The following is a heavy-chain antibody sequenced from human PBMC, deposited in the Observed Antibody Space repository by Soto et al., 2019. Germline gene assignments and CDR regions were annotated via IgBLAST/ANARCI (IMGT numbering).Heavy chain of an antibody. J-gene: IGHJ4*02. CDR3: ATDPSGWYYFDY. CDR1: GYTFTSYG. Sequence: ASVKVSCKASGYTFTSYGISWVRQAPGQGLEWMGWISAYNGNTNYAQKLQGRVTMTTDTSTSTAYMELRSLRSDDTAVYYCATDPSGWYYFDYWGQGILVTVAS. CDR2: ISAYNGNT. D-gene: IGHD6-19*01. V-gene: IGHV1-18*01.